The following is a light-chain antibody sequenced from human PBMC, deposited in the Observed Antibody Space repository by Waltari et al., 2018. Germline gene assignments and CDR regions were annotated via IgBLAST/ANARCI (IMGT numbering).Light chain of an antibody. CDR3: QQYFSRPFS. CDR2: WAS. V-gene: IGKV4-1*01. CDR1: QSILNVSNNEDC. J-gene: IGKJ4*01. Sequence: DIVMTQSPDSLAVSLGGRATIHCRSIQSILNVSNNEDCLAWYQRKPGQPPKLLIFWASTRESGVPDRFSGGRSGSDFTLTITSLRPEDVALYFCQQYFSRPFSFGGGTKVEIK.